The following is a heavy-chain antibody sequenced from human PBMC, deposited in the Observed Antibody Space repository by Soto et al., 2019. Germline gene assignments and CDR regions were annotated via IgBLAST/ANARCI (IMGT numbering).Heavy chain of an antibody. CDR2: IYSGST. CDR1: GGSISSSSYY. Sequence: PSETLSLTCTVSGGSISSSSYYWGWIRQPPGKGLEWIGSIYSGSTYYNPSLKSRVTISVDTSKNQFSLKLSSVTAADTAVYYCARRLYYDSSGFEGGGMDVWGQGTTVT. J-gene: IGHJ6*02. CDR3: ARRLYYDSSGFEGGGMDV. V-gene: IGHV4-39*01. D-gene: IGHD3-22*01.